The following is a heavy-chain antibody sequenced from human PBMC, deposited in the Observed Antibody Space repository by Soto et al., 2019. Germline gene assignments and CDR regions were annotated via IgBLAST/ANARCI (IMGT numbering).Heavy chain of an antibody. V-gene: IGHV3-23*01. J-gene: IGHJ4*02. CDR3: AKDGGQLDFDY. CDR1: GFTFSDYA. CDR2: ISGGYT. Sequence: GGSLRLSCAASGFTFSDYAMSWVRQSPGKGLEWVSAISGGYTYYADSVKGRFTISRDNSKNTLYLQMNSLRAEDTAVYYCAKDGGQLDFDYWGQGTLVTVSS. D-gene: IGHD6-6*01.